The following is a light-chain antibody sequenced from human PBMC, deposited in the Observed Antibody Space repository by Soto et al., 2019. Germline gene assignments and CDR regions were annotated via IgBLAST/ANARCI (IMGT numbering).Light chain of an antibody. Sequence: EVVMTQSPATLSVSPGERAXLSCRASQTVSRNLAWYQQRPGQAPRLLIYDISNRAAGVPARFSGSGSETEFTLTIRSLQSEDFAVYFCQQYNNWPSFGQGTRLEI. J-gene: IGKJ5*01. CDR1: QTVSRN. CDR3: QQYNNWPS. V-gene: IGKV3-15*01. CDR2: DIS.